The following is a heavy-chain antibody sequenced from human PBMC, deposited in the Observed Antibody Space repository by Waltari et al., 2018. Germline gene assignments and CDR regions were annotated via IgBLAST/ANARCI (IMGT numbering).Heavy chain of an antibody. CDR3: TNFMSG. CDR1: GFTFSDFT. V-gene: IGHV3-73*02. D-gene: IGHD3-10*01. J-gene: IGHJ6*02. CDR2: IRSKANNDAT. Sequence: EVHLVESGGGLVQPGGSLKLSCAASGFTFSDFTMYWVRKASGKGLEWVGNIRSKANNDATGNAASVKGRFTVSRDDSKNTAYLQMNSLRTEDTAIYYCTNFMSGWGQGTTVTVSS.